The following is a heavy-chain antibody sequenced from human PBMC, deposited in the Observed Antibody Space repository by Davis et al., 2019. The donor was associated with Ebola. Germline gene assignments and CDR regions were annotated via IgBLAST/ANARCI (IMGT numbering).Heavy chain of an antibody. V-gene: IGHV3-73*01. D-gene: IGHD3-3*01. Sequence: GESLKISCAASGFTFSGSAMHWVRQASGKGLEWVGRIRSKANSYATAYAASVKGRFTISRDDSKNTAYLQMNSLKTEDTAVYYCTRASWSGYYNYYYYYGMDVWGQGTTVTVSS. J-gene: IGHJ6*02. CDR2: IRSKANSYAT. CDR3: TRASWSGYYNYYYYYGMDV. CDR1: GFTFSGSA.